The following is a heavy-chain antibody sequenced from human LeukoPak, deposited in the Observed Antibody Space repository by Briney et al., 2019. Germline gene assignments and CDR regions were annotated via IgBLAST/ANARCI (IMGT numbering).Heavy chain of an antibody. D-gene: IGHD5-18*01. CDR1: GFTFSSYW. CDR3: ARAPRGYSYGSDY. J-gene: IGHJ4*02. CDR2: IKQDGSEK. Sequence: GGSLRLSCAASGFTFSSYWMSWVRQAPGKGLEWVANIKQDGSEKYYVDSVKGRFTISRDNAKNSLYLQMNSLGAEDTAVYYCARAPRGYSYGSDYWGQGTLVTVSS. V-gene: IGHV3-7*01.